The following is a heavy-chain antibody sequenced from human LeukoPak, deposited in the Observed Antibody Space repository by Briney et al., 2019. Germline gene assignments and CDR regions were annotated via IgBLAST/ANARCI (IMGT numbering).Heavy chain of an antibody. J-gene: IGHJ4*02. CDR3: AKSYYYHSGSFDY. D-gene: IGHD3-10*01. CDR2: FSSDGRST. Sequence: QPGRSLRLSCAASGFTFSTFNMHWVRQASGKGLEWVAVFSSDGRSTFYAENVQGRFTLSRDNSKNTLSLQMNSLRAEDTAVYYCAKSYYYHSGSFDYWGQGTLVTVSS. CDR1: GFTFSTFN. V-gene: IGHV3-30*18.